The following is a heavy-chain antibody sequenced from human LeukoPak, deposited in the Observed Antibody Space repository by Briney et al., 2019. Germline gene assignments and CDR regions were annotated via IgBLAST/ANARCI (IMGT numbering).Heavy chain of an antibody. Sequence: GASVKVSCKASGYTFTSYDINWVRQATGQGLEWMGWMNPNSGNTGYAQKFQGRVTMTRNTSISTAYMELSSLRSEDTAVYYCARGNVLLWFGEIPNWFDPWGQRTLVTVSS. V-gene: IGHV1-8*01. CDR3: ARGNVLLWFGEIPNWFDP. CDR2: MNPNSGNT. CDR1: GYTFTSYD. D-gene: IGHD3-10*01. J-gene: IGHJ5*02.